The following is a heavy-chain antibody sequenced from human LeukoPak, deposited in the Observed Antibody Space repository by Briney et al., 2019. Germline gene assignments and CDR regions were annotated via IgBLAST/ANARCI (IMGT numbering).Heavy chain of an antibody. CDR1: GFTFSSYG. J-gene: IGHJ6*03. D-gene: IGHD1-26*01. CDR3: AKDHSLLGTPRPANYYMDV. V-gene: IGHV3-30*02. CDR2: IRYDGSNK. Sequence: GGSLRLSCAASGFTFSSYGMHWVRQAPGKGLEWVAFIRYDGSNKYYADSVKGRFTISRDNSKNTLYLQMNSLRAEDTAVYYCAKDHSLLGTPRPANYYMDVWGKGTTVTVSS.